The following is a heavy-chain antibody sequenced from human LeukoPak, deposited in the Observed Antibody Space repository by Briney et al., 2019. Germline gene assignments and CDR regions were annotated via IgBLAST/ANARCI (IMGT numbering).Heavy chain of an antibody. J-gene: IGHJ4*02. CDR2: IFYSGST. CDR1: GGSISNYY. CDR3: ARGASPDF. Sequence: SETLSLTCTVSGGSISNYYWSWIRQPPGKGLEWIGYIFYSGSTNYNPSLKSRVTMSLDTSKSNFSLKLSSVTAADTAVYYCARGASPDFWGQGTLVTVSS. V-gene: IGHV4-59*01.